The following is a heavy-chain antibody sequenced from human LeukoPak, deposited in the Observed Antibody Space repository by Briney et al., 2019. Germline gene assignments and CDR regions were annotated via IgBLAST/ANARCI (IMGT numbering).Heavy chain of an antibody. V-gene: IGHV4-39*01. D-gene: IGHD3-22*01. CDR3: ARHPSYYYDSSGYYQDY. CDR1: GGSISSSSYY. Sequence: PSETLSLTCTVSGGSISSSSYYRGWIRQPPGKGLEWIASMYYSGSTYYNPSLKSRVTISVDTSKTQFSLKLSSVTAADTAVYYCARHPSYYYDSSGYYQDYWGQGTLVTVSS. J-gene: IGHJ4*02. CDR2: MYYSGST.